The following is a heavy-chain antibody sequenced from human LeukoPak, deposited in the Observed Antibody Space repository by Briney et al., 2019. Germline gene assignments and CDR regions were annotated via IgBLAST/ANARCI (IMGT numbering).Heavy chain of an antibody. D-gene: IGHD6-13*01. V-gene: IGHV3-7*01. J-gene: IGHJ3*02. CDR1: GGSISSYY. CDR2: IKQDGSEK. CDR3: AKEWDSSTWYAFDI. Sequence: ETLSLTCTVSGGSISSYYWSWVRQAPGKGLEWVANIKQDGSEKYYVDSVKGRFTISRDNAKNSLYLQMNSLRAEDTAVYYCAKEWDSSTWYAFDIWGQGTMVTASP.